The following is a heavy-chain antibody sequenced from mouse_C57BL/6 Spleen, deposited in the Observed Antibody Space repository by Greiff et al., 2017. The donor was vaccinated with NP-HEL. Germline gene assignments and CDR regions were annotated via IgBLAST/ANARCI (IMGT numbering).Heavy chain of an antibody. CDR1: GYAFSSSW. J-gene: IGHJ2*01. CDR2: IYPGDGDT. CDR3: ARSLLYPPFDY. D-gene: IGHD2-12*01. Sequence: VQLQQSGPELVKPGASVKISCKASGYAFSSSWMNWVKQRPGKGLEWIGRIYPGDGDTNYNGKFKGKATLTADKSSSTAYMQLSSLTSEDSAVYVCARSLLYPPFDYWGQGTTLTVSS. V-gene: IGHV1-82*01.